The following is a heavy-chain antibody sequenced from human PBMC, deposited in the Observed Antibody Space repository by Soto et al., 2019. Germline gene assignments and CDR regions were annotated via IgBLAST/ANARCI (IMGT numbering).Heavy chain of an antibody. J-gene: IGHJ6*01. V-gene: IGHV3-21*01. D-gene: IGHD3-10*01. Sequence: EVQLVESGGGLVKPGGSLRLSCAASGFTFSSYSMNWVRQAPGKGLEWVSSISSSSSYIYYADSVKGRFTISRDNAKNSLYLQMNSLRAEDTAVYYCARDRYGSGSLWGPSDYYYGMDVW. CDR2: ISSSSSYI. CDR1: GFTFSSYS. CDR3: ARDRYGSGSLWGPSDYYYGMDV.